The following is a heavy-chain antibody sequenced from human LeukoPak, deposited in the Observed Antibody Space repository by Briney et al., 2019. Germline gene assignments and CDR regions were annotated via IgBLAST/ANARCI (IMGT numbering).Heavy chain of an antibody. D-gene: IGHD6-13*01. CDR2: ISSSSSYI. V-gene: IGHV3-21*01. Sequence: GGSLRLSCAASGFTFSSYSMNWVRQAPGKGLEWVSSISSSSSYIYYADSVEGRFTISRDNAKNSLYLQMNSLRAEDTAVYYCARMSSPLSIAAAETDYWGQGTLVTVSS. CDR3: ARMSSPLSIAAAETDY. CDR1: GFTFSSYS. J-gene: IGHJ4*02.